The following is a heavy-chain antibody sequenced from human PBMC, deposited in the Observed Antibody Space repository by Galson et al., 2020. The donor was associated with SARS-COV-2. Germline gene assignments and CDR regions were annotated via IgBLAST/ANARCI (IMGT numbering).Heavy chain of an antibody. Sequence: SETLSLTCAVSGGSISSGGYSWSWIRQPAGKGLEWIGYIYYSGGTLYNPSLTSRVTISVDTSKNQFSLSLSSVTAADTAVYYCARGAEERRIIVVVPYYYSYMDVWGSGTTVTVSS. D-gene: IGHD2-15*01. CDR1: GGSISSGGYS. J-gene: IGHJ6*03. CDR3: ARGAEERRIIVVVPYYYSYMDV. CDR2: IYYSGGT. V-gene: IGHV4-30-4*07.